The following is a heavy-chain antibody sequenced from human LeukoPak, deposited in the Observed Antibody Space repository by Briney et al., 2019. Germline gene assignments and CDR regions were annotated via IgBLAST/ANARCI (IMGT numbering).Heavy chain of an antibody. D-gene: IGHD4-11*01. CDR2: IYSGGST. Sequence: PGGSLRLAWAASGFTFSSNYMSWVRQAPGKGLEWVSVIYSGGSTYYADSVKGRFSISRDNSKNTLYLQMNSLRAEDTAVYYCAREATDYNRAFDYWGQGTLVTVSS. CDR1: GFTFSSNY. V-gene: IGHV3-66*01. CDR3: AREATDYNRAFDY. J-gene: IGHJ4*02.